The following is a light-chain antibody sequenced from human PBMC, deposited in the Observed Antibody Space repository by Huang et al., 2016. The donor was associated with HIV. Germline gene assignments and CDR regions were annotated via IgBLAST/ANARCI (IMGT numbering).Light chain of an antibody. V-gene: IGKV3-15*01. CDR1: RSARSN. J-gene: IGKJ4*01. CDR2: GSS. Sequence: IVMTQSPATLSVSPGERVTLPCRAHRSARSNLAWYQQRPGQAPRLLIDGSSTRAPGIPARFSGSGSGTDFSLTISSLQSEDFALYYCHQYNNWLLSFGGGTRVDI. CDR3: HQYNNWLLS.